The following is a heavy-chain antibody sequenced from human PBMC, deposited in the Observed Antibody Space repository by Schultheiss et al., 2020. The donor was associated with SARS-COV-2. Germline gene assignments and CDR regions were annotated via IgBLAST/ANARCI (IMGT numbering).Heavy chain of an antibody. CDR2: ISSSGSTI. CDR1: GFTFSDYY. V-gene: IGHV3-11*01. CDR3: ARVQLAADPRDNWFDP. J-gene: IGHJ5*02. D-gene: IGHD6-13*01. Sequence: GGSLRLSCAASGFTFSDYYMSWIRQAPGKGLEWVSYISSSGSTIYYADSVKGRFTISRDNAKNSLYLQMNSLRAEDTAVYYCARVQLAADPRDNWFDPWGQGTLVTVSS.